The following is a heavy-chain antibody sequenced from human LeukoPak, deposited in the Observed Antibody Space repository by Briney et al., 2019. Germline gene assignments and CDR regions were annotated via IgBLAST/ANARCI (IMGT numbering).Heavy chain of an antibody. V-gene: IGHV1-2*06. J-gene: IGHJ5*02. D-gene: IGHD1-26*01. CDR2: INPNSGGT. Sequence: ASVKVSCKASGYTFTGYYMHWVRQAPGQGLEWMGRINPNSGGTNYAQKFQGRVTMTRDTSISTAYMELSRLRSDDTAVYYCARGIVGATAWFDPWGQGTLVTVSS. CDR1: GYTFTGYY. CDR3: ARGIVGATAWFDP.